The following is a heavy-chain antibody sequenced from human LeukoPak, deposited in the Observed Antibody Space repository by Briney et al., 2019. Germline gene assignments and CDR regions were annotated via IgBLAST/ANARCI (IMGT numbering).Heavy chain of an antibody. Sequence: GGSLRLSCAASGFTFSTYGMQWVRQAPGKGLDWVAFIRYDGSNKYYTDSVKGRFTISRDNSKNTLYLQMNSLRAEDTAVYYCAKDPWRPIAVAGTLPDYWGQGTLVTVSS. J-gene: IGHJ4*02. CDR3: AKDPWRPIAVAGTLPDY. V-gene: IGHV3-30*02. D-gene: IGHD6-19*01. CDR2: IRYDGSNK. CDR1: GFTFSTYG.